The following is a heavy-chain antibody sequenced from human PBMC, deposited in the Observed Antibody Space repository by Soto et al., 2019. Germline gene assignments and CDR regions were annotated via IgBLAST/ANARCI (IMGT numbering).Heavy chain of an antibody. Sequence: QVQLQESGPGLVKPSETLSLTCTVAGGSISGYYWSWIRQPAGKRLEWIGRIYASGNTNKNPSLKSRVTISVETSKNQCSLRLTSVTAADTALAYCARVGRTRATVSTDAFDGWGQGTNVTVSS. CDR1: GGSISGYY. CDR2: IYASGNT. CDR3: ARVGRTRATVSTDAFDG. J-gene: IGHJ3*01. V-gene: IGHV4-4*07. D-gene: IGHD4-17*01.